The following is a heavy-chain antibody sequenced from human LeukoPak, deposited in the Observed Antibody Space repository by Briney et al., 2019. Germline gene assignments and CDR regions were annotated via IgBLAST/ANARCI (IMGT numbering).Heavy chain of an antibody. CDR3: ARTSIPEYYFDY. D-gene: IGHD2-21*01. CDR2: IYYIGTT. J-gene: IGHJ4*02. CDR1: GGSISTTGYY. Sequence: PSETLSLTCTVSGGSISTTGYYWSWIRQRPGEGLEWIGYIYYIGTTYHSPPFKSRVTVSVDTSKNQFSLKLSSVTAADTAMYYCARTSIPEYYFDYWGQGTLVTVSS. V-gene: IGHV4-31*03.